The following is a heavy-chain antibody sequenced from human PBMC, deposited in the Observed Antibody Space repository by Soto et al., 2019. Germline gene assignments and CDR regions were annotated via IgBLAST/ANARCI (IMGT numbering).Heavy chain of an antibody. Sequence: QVQLVQSGAAVKKPGSSVKVSCKASGGTFSSYTISWVRQAPGQGLEWMGRIIPILGIANYAQKFQGRVTITADKSTSTAYMELSSLRSEDTAVYYCARVPNGSGSLNWFDPWGQGTLVTVSS. CDR3: ARVPNGSGSLNWFDP. V-gene: IGHV1-69*02. J-gene: IGHJ5*02. CDR2: IIPILGIA. D-gene: IGHD3-10*01. CDR1: GGTFSSYT.